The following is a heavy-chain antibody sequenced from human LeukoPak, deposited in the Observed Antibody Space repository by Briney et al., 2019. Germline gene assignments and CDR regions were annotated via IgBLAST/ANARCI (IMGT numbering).Heavy chain of an antibody. CDR3: TRGGTGSYPEIDY. CDR2: ISAYNGNT. CDR1: GYIFPDYD. V-gene: IGHV1-18*01. J-gene: IGHJ4*02. Sequence: GASVKVSCKASGYIFPDYDISRVRQAPGQGLEWMGWISAYNGNTNYAQKLQGRVTMTTDTSTSTAHMELRSLRSDDTAVYYCTRGGTGSYPEIDYWGQGTLVTVSS. D-gene: IGHD1-26*01.